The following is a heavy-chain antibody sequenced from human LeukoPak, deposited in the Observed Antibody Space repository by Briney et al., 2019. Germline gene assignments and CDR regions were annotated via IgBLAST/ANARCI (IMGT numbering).Heavy chain of an antibody. V-gene: IGHV1-58*01. CDR1: GFTFTSSA. CDR2: IVVGGGNT. J-gene: IGHJ6*03. Sequence: ASVKVSCKASGFTFTSSAVQWVRQARGQRLEWIGWIVVGGGNTNYAQKFQERVTITRDMSTSTAYMELSSLRSEDTAVYYCAKKVGIAVALGYMDVWGKGTTVTVSS. D-gene: IGHD6-19*01. CDR3: AKKVGIAVALGYMDV.